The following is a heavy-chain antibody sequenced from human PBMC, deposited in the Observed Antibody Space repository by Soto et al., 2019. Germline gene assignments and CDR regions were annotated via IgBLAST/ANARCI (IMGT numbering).Heavy chain of an antibody. D-gene: IGHD4-17*01. Sequence: ETLARSCPVSGASVTNSSYYWGWIRQSPGKGLEWIGSVYYRGRSYSKSSVKSRVTISVDTSKNRFSLSLNSVTASDTAVYFCVSQRTTVPTQAYFDYWGPGALVTVYS. CDR1: GASVTNSSYY. CDR3: VSQRTTVPTQAYFDY. CDR2: VYYRGRS. J-gene: IGHJ4*02. V-gene: IGHV4-39*01.